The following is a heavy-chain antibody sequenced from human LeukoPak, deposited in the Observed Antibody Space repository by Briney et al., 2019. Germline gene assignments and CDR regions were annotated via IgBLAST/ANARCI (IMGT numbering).Heavy chain of an antibody. CDR3: ARGRLARRQRGYSGYGGDNWFDP. Sequence: GASVKVSCKASGYTFTGYYMHWVRQAPGQGLEWMGWMNPNSGNTGYAQKFQGRVTMTRNTSISTAYMELSSLRSEDTAVYYCARGRLARRQRGYSGYGGDNWFDPWGQGTLVTVSS. CDR2: MNPNSGNT. J-gene: IGHJ5*02. CDR1: GYTFTGYY. V-gene: IGHV1-8*02. D-gene: IGHD5-12*01.